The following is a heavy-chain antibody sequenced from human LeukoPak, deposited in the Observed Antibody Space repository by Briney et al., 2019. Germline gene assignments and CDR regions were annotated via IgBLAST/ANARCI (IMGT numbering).Heavy chain of an antibody. J-gene: IGHJ4*02. CDR2: ISSSSSYI. Sequence: GGSLRLSCAASGFTFSSYAMHWVRQAPGKGLEWVSSISSSSSYIYYADSVKGRFTISRDNAKNSLYLQMNSLRAEDTAVYYCARATGEYPFDYWGQGTLVTVSS. D-gene: IGHD2/OR15-2a*01. CDR1: GFTFSSYA. CDR3: ARATGEYPFDY. V-gene: IGHV3-21*01.